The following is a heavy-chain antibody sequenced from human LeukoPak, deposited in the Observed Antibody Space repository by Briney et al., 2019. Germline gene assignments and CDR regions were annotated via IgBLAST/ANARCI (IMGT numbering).Heavy chain of an antibody. CDR1: GGSINNYY. CDR2: IYYSGNT. J-gene: IGHJ4*02. Sequence: SETLSLTCTVSGGSINNYYWGWVRQPPGQRLEYIGRIYYSGNTNYNPSLKSRVTISLDTSKNQFSLTLTSVTAADTAVYYCARHYDSGTYPLDYWGPGTLVTVSS. CDR3: ARHYDSGTYPLDY. V-gene: IGHV4-59*01. D-gene: IGHD3-10*01.